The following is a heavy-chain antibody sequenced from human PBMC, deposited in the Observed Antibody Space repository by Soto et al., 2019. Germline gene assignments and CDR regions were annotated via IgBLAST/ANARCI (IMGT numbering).Heavy chain of an antibody. CDR3: AIHWVSNNGNYDPFDY. CDR2: IYYSGST. Sequence: PSETLSLTCTVSGASTSKYYWSWILQPPGKGLEWIGYIYYSGSTSYNPSLKSRVTMSVDTSDSQFSLKLSSVTAADTAVYYCAIHWVSNNGNYDPFDYWGQGTLVTVSS. CDR1: GASTSKYY. V-gene: IGHV4-59*08. J-gene: IGHJ4*02. D-gene: IGHD4-17*01.